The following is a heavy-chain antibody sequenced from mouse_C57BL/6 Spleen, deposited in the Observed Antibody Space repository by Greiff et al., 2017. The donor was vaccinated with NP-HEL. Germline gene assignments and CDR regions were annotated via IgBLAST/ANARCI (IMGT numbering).Heavy chain of an antibody. D-gene: IGHD1-1*01. Sequence: QVQLQQPGAELVKPGASVKMSCKASGYTFTSYWITWVKQRPGQGLEWIGDIYPGSGSTNYNEKLKSKATLTVDTSSSTAYMQLSSLTSEDSAVYYCARSGSREALDYWGQGTTLTVSS. CDR3: ARSGSREALDY. CDR1: GYTFTSYW. CDR2: IYPGSGST. J-gene: IGHJ2*01. V-gene: IGHV1-55*01.